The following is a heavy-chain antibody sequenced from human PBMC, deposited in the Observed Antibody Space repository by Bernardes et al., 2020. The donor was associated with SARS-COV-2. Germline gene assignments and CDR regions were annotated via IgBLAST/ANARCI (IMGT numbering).Heavy chain of an antibody. V-gene: IGHV3-48*02. Sequence: GGSLRLSCAASGFTFGDYPMNWVRQAPGKGLEWVSYISAMSGTKNYGDSVRARFTISRDNARNSLFLQMNSLRDEDTAVYYCVKDGERGYDMDVWGQGTTVTVSS. CDR2: ISAMSGTK. D-gene: IGHD3-10*01. J-gene: IGHJ6*02. CDR1: GFTFGDYP. CDR3: VKDGERGYDMDV.